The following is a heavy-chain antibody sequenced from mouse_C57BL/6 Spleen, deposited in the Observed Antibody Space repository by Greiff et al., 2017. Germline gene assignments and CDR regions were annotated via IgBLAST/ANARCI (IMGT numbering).Heavy chain of an antibody. J-gene: IGHJ4*01. D-gene: IGHD2-12*01. V-gene: IGHV1-69*01. CDR1: GYTFTSYW. CDR2: IDPSDSYT. CDR3: ARYYKVYAMDY. Sequence: VQLQQPGAELVMPGASVKLSCKASGYTFTSYWMHWVKQRPGQGLEWIGEIDPSDSYTNYNQKFKGKSTLTVDKSSSTAYMTLSSLTSEDSAVYYCARYYKVYAMDYWGQGTSVTVSS.